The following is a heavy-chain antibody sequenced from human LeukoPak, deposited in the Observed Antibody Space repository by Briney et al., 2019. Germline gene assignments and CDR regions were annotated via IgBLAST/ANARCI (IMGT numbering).Heavy chain of an antibody. V-gene: IGHV4-34*01. CDR3: ARGHIVLMVFNYYYYYGMDV. J-gene: IGHJ6*02. Sequence: SETLSLTCAVYGGSFSGYYWSWIRQPPGKGLEWIGEINHSGSTNYNPSLKSRVTISVDTSKNQFSLKLSSVTAADTAVYYCARGHIVLMVFNYYYYYGMDVWGQGTTVTVSS. CDR2: INHSGST. D-gene: IGHD2-8*01. CDR1: GGSFSGYY.